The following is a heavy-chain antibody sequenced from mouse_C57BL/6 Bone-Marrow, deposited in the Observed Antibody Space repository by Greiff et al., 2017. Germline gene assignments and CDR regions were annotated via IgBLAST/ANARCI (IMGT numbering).Heavy chain of an antibody. CDR2: IYPGSGST. Sequence: QVQLKQPGAELVKPGASVKMSCKASGYTFTSYWITWVKQRPGQGLAWIGDIYPGSGSTNYNEKFKSKAKLTVATSSSTAYMHLSSLTSEDSAVYYCARQLRLRAMDYWGQGTSVTVSS. CDR3: ARQLRLRAMDY. CDR1: GYTFTSYW. D-gene: IGHD3-2*02. V-gene: IGHV1-55*01. J-gene: IGHJ4*01.